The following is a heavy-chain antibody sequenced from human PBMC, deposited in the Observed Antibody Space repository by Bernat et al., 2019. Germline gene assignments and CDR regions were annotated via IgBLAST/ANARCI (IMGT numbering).Heavy chain of an antibody. D-gene: IGHD5-24*01. CDR2: ISYDGSNK. Sequence: QVQLVESGGGVVQPGRSLRLSCAASGFTFSSYGMHWVRQAPGKGLEWVAVISYDGSNKYYADSVKGRFTISRDNSKNTPYLQMNSLRAEDTAVYYCAKDRSADGYRNFNDYWGQGTLVTVSS. J-gene: IGHJ4*02. V-gene: IGHV3-30*18. CDR3: AKDRSADGYRNFNDY. CDR1: GFTFSSYG.